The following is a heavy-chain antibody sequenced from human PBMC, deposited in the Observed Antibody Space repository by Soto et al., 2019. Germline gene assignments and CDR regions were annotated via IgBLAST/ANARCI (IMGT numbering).Heavy chain of an antibody. CDR2: IYPGDSDT. V-gene: IGHV5-51*01. D-gene: IGHD2-15*01. CDR3: ARLLGYCSGGSCIPYYYYYGLDV. J-gene: IGHJ6*02. Sequence: GESLKISCKGSGYSFTSYWIGWVRQMPGKGLEGMGIIYPGDSDTRDSPSFQGQVTISADKSISTAYLQWSSLKASDTAMYYCARLLGYCSGGSCIPYYYYYGLDVWAQGTTVPVSS. CDR1: GYSFTSYW.